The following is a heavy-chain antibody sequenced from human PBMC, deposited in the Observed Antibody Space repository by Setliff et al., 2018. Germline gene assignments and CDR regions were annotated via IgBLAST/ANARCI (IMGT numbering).Heavy chain of an antibody. CDR1: GGSISDYY. CDR3: ARDRQYCSSTSCYTSYFYYYAMDI. V-gene: IGHV4-34*01. Sequence: SETLSLTCGGYGGSISDYYWSWIRQPPGKGLEWIGEINHSGSTNYNPSLKSRVTISLDTSTNQVSLKLSSVTAADTAVYYCARDRQYCSSTSCYTSYFYYYAMDIGGQGTTV. CDR2: INHSGST. J-gene: IGHJ6*02. D-gene: IGHD2-2*02.